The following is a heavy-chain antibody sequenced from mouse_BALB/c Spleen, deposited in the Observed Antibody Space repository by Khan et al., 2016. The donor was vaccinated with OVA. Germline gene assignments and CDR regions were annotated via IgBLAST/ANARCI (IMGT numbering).Heavy chain of an antibody. D-gene: IGHD2-14*01. J-gene: IGHJ3*01. Sequence: EVELVESGPSLVKPSQTLSLTCSVTGDSITTGYWNWIRKFPGNKLEYMGYIIYTGYTYYNPSLKSRIFITRHTSNNQYYLQLNSVTNEDTATYYCARSTYRYAFVYWGQGTLVTVSA. CDR1: GDSITTGY. CDR3: ARSTYRYAFVY. V-gene: IGHV3-8*02. CDR2: IIYTGYT.